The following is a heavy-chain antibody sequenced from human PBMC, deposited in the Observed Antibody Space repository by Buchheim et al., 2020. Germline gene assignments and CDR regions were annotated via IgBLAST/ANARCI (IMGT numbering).Heavy chain of an antibody. J-gene: IGHJ6*02. Sequence: EVQLVESGGGLVQPGGSLRLSCAASGFIFSDHYMDWVRQAPGKGLEWVGRANSYTTEYAASVKGRFTISRDDSKNSLYLLMNSLKAEDTAVYYCARSLSKASRSGWRHYSGMDVWGQGTT. CDR3: ARSLSKASRSGWRHYSGMDV. CDR2: ANSYTT. V-gene: IGHV3-72*01. D-gene: IGHD6-19*01. CDR1: GFIFSDHY.